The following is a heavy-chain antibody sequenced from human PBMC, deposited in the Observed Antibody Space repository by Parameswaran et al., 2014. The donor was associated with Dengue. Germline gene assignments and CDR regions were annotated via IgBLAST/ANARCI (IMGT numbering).Heavy chain of an antibody. J-gene: IGHJ4*02. CDR2: ISYDGSNK. CDR3: AREGPKDGDYAYGGPLHFDY. Sequence: VRQMPGKGLEWVAVISYDGSNKYYADSVKGRFTISRDNSKNTLYLQMNSLRAEDTAVYYCAREGPKDGDYAYGGPLHFDYWGQGTLVTVSS. V-gene: IGHV3-30-3*01. D-gene: IGHD4-17*01.